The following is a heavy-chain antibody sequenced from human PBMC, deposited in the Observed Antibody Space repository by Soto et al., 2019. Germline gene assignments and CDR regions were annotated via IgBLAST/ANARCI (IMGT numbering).Heavy chain of an antibody. CDR2: MYYNGGT. J-gene: IGHJ6*03. V-gene: IGHV4-59*11. CDR1: GDSISNHY. D-gene: IGHD2-15*01. CDR3: AARLAGTYYYMDV. Sequence: PSETLSLTCSVSGDSISNHYWSWIRQAPGKGLEWIGYMYYNGGTNFNPSLRGRVTISVDTSQNQFSLKLSSVTAADTAVYYCAARLAGTYYYMDVWGKGTTVTVSS.